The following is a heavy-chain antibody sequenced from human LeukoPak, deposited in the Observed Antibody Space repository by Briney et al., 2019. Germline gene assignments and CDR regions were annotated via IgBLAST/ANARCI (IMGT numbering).Heavy chain of an antibody. Sequence: TSETLSLTCTVSGGSISSSSYYWGWIRQPPGKGLEWIGSIYYSGSTYYNPSLKSRVTISVDTSKNQFSLKLSSVTAADTAVYYCARDFPHYYDSSGYHYYFDYWGQGTLVTVSS. V-gene: IGHV4-39*02. CDR2: IYYSGST. J-gene: IGHJ4*02. CDR1: GGSISSSSYY. CDR3: ARDFPHYYDSSGYHYYFDY. D-gene: IGHD3-22*01.